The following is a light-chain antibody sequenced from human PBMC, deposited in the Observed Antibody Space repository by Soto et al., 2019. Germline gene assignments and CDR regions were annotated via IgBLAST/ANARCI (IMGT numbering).Light chain of an antibody. CDR3: QQRSNWPPIT. CDR1: QSVSRY. CDR2: DAS. J-gene: IGKJ1*01. V-gene: IGKV3-11*01. Sequence: EILLTQSPATLSLSPGERATLSCRASQSVSRYLAWYQQKPGQAPRLLIYDASNRATGIPARFSGSGSGTDFTLTISSLEPEDFAVYYCQQRSNWPPITFGQGTKVDIK.